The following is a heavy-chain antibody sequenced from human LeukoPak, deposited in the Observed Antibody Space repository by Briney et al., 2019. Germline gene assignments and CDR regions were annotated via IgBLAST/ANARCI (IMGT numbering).Heavy chain of an antibody. Sequence: ASVKVSCKASGYTFTSYDINWVRQATGQGLEWMGWMNPNGGNTGYAQKFQGRVTMTRNTSISTAYMELSSLRSEDTAVYYCARGLCSGGSCYRKKGTYNWFDPWGQGTLVTVSS. CDR3: ARGLCSGGSCYRKKGTYNWFDP. CDR1: GYTFTSYD. J-gene: IGHJ5*02. D-gene: IGHD2-15*01. CDR2: MNPNGGNT. V-gene: IGHV1-8*01.